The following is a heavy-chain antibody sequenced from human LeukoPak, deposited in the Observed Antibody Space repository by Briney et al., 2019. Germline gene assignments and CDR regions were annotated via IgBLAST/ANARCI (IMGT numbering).Heavy chain of an antibody. V-gene: IGHV3-23*01. CDR2: ISGSGSTT. Sequence: GGSLRLSCAASGFTFSSYAMSWVRQAPGKGLQWVSAISGSGSTTYYADSVKGRFTISRDNSKNTLYLQMNSLRAEDTAVYYCAKTQAPRKLYYFDFWGQGTLVSVSS. CDR1: GFTFSSYA. D-gene: IGHD1-1*01. CDR3: AKTQAPRKLYYFDF. J-gene: IGHJ4*02.